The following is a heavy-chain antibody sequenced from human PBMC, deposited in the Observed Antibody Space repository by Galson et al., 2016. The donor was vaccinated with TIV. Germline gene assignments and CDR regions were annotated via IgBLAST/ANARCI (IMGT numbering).Heavy chain of an antibody. CDR2: ISGYGTRT. D-gene: IGHD3-16*01. Sequence: SLRLSCAASGFTFSTYWMNWVRQAPGKGLVWVSRISGYGTRTNYADSVKGRFTISRDNARNSLFLQMSSLRVEDTGIYYCARDTHYAFDYWGRGTLVTVSS. CDR3: ARDTHYAFDY. J-gene: IGHJ4*02. V-gene: IGHV3-74*01. CDR1: GFTFSTYW.